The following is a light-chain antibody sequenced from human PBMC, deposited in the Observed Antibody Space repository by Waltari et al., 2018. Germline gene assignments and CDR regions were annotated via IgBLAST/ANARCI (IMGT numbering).Light chain of an antibody. J-gene: IGLJ2*01. V-gene: IGLV2-8*01. Sequence: QSALTQPPSASGSPGQPVTISCTGSGSDVGAYNYVSWYQHHPGNAPKLMIYEVTNRPSGVPDRFSGSKSDNSASLTVSGLQPDDDAYYYCTSFAGGNTVIFGGGTKLTVL. CDR1: GSDVGAYNY. CDR3: TSFAGGNTVI. CDR2: EVT.